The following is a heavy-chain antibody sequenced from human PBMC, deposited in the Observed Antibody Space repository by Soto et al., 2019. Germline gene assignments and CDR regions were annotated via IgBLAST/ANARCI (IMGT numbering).Heavy chain of an antibody. V-gene: IGHV1-2*04. D-gene: IGHD6-13*01. Sequence: ASVKLSCKASGYTFTGYYMHWVRQAPGQGLEWMGWINPNSGGTNYAQKFQGWVTMTRDTSISTAYMELSRLRSDDTAVYYCARSYSSPLYYYYYGMDVWGQGTTVTVSS. CDR2: INPNSGGT. J-gene: IGHJ6*02. CDR3: ARSYSSPLYYYYYGMDV. CDR1: GYTFTGYY.